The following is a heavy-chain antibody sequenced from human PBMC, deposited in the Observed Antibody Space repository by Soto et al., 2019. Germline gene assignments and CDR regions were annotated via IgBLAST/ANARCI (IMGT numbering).Heavy chain of an antibody. CDR3: AKDGGGYDRNWFDP. D-gene: IGHD5-12*01. CDR1: GFTFSSYG. Sequence: GGSLRLSCAASGFTFSSYGMHWVRQAPGKGLEWVAVISYDGSNKYYADSVKGRFTISRDNSKNTLYLQMNSLRAEDTAVYYCAKDGGGYDRNWFDPWGQGTLVTVSS. J-gene: IGHJ5*02. CDR2: ISYDGSNK. V-gene: IGHV3-30*18.